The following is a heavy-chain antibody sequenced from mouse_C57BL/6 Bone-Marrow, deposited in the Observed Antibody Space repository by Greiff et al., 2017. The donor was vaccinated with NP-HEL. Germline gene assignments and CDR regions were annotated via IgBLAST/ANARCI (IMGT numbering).Heavy chain of an antibody. D-gene: IGHD2-3*01. CDR1: GYSFTSYY. J-gene: IGHJ3*01. CDR3: ASPPDDGYHWFAY. CDR2: IYPGSGNT. Sequence: VHLVESGPELVKPGASVKISCKASGYSFTSYYIHWVKQRPGQGLEWIGWIYPGSGNTKYNEKFKGKATLTADTSSSTAYMQLSSLTSEDSAVYYCASPPDDGYHWFAYWGQGTLVTVSA. V-gene: IGHV1-66*01.